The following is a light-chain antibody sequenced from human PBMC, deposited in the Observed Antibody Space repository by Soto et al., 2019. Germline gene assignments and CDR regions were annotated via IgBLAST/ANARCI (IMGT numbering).Light chain of an antibody. J-gene: IGLJ2*01. CDR1: SSDLGGYNY. Sequence: QSALTQPPSASGSPGQSVTISCTGTSSDLGGYNYGSWYQPHPGKAPKLMIYEVSKRPSGVPDRFSGSKSGNTSSLTVSGLQAEDEADYYCSSYAGSNNVVFGGGTKLTVL. V-gene: IGLV2-8*01. CDR2: EVS. CDR3: SSYAGSNNVV.